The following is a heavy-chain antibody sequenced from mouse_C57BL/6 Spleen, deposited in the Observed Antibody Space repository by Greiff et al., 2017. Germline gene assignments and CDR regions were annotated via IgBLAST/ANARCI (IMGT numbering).Heavy chain of an antibody. CDR2: INPNNGGT. D-gene: IGHD1-1*01. Sequence: EVKLMESGPELVKPGASVKIPCKASGYTFTDYNMDWVKQSHGKSLEWIGDINPNNGGTNDNQKFKGKATLTVDKSSSTAYMELRSLTSEDTAVYYCARGDYYGSSPLFAYWGQGTLVTVSA. CDR3: ARGDYYGSSPLFAY. J-gene: IGHJ3*01. CDR1: GYTFTDYN. V-gene: IGHV1-18*01.